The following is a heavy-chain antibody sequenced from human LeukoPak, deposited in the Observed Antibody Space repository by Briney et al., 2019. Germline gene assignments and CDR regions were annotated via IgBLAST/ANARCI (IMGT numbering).Heavy chain of an antibody. D-gene: IGHD3-10*01. CDR3: AREYGSGSDYGMDV. Sequence: ASVKVSCKASGYTFTGYYMHWVRQAPGQGLERMGWINPNSGGTNYAQKFQGRVTMTRDTSISTAYMELSRLRSDDTAVYYCAREYGSGSDYGMDVWGQGTTVTVSS. CDR1: GYTFTGYY. J-gene: IGHJ6*02. V-gene: IGHV1-2*02. CDR2: INPNSGGT.